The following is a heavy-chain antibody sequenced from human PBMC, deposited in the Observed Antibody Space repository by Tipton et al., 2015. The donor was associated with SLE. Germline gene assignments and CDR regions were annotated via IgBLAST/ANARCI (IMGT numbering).Heavy chain of an antibody. J-gene: IGHJ6*03. CDR2: IYHSGST. D-gene: IGHD6-6*01. V-gene: IGHV4-38-2*02. CDR1: TYSISNGHY. Sequence: TLSLTCSVSTYSISNGHYWAWVRQPPGKGLEWIGYIYHSGSTYYNPSLKSRVTISVDRSKNQFSLKLSSVTVADTAVYYCARGSGSSSAHYYYYYMDVWGKGTTVTVSS. CDR3: ARGSGSSSAHYYYYYMDV.